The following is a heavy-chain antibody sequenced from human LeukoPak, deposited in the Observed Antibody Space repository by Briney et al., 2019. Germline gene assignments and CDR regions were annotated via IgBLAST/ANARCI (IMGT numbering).Heavy chain of an antibody. V-gene: IGHV3-23*01. J-gene: IGHJ4*02. CDR3: AKGGPYSSSPDFDY. D-gene: IGHD6-6*01. CDR2: ISGRAGST. Sequence: GGSLRLSCAASGFTFSTYAMSWVRQAPGKGLEWVSAISGRAGSTYYADSVKGRFTISRDNSKDTLFLQMNSLRAEDTAVYYCAKGGPYSSSPDFDYWGQGSLVTVSS. CDR1: GFTFSTYA.